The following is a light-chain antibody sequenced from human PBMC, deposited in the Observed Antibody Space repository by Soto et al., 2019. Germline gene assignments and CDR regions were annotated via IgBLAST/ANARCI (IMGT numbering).Light chain of an antibody. J-gene: IGKJ1*01. CDR1: QSFSSNY. V-gene: IGKV3-20*01. Sequence: EIVLTQSPGTLSLSPGERATLSCRASQSFSSNYLAWYQQKPGQAPRILIYGATTRATGIPERFSGSESGTDFTLTISRLEPEDSAVYYCQQYSSVWTFGQGTKVEI. CDR3: QQYSSVWT. CDR2: GAT.